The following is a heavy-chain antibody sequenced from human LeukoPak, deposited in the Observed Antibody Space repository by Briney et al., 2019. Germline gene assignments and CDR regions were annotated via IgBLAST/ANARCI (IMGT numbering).Heavy chain of an antibody. J-gene: IGHJ4*02. Sequence: RSGGSLRLSCAASGFTFSSYSMNWVRQAPGKGLEWVSGINWNGGSTGYADSVKGRFTISRDNAKNSLYLQMNSLRAEDTAVYYCARSMGYQLPESFDYWGQGTLVTVSS. D-gene: IGHD2-2*01. CDR3: ARSMGYQLPESFDY. V-gene: IGHV3-20*04. CDR1: GFTFSSYS. CDR2: INWNGGST.